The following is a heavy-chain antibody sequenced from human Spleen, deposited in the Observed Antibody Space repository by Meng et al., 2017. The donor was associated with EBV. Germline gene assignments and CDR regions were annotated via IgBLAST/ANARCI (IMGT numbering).Heavy chain of an antibody. CDR1: GGSFSTYY. D-gene: IGHD5-12*01. CDR3: ARVPYSGDDDDDLLYTWFDP. J-gene: IGHJ5*02. V-gene: IGHV4-34*01. Sequence: QVQLQQWGAGLLEPSQTLSLTCAVYGGSFSTYYLTWIRQPPGKGLEWIGEINHSGSTNSNPSLKSRVTISVDTSKNQFSLKVKSVTAADTAVYYCARVPYSGDDDDDLLYTWFDPWGQGTLVTVAS. CDR2: INHSGST.